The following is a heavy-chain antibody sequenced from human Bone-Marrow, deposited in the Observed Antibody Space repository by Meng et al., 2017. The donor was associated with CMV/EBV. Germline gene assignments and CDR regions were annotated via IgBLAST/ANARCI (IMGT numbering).Heavy chain of an antibody. D-gene: IGHD2-15*01. CDR3: VREGSWLTIGNWFDP. V-gene: IGHV6-1*01. CDR1: GASVSNNDTA. Sequence: SETLSLTCAISGASVSNNDTAWNWIRQSPSRGLEWLGRTYYRSKWYNDYALSVKSRIMINPDTSKNQFYLQLDPVTPEDTAVYYCVREGSWLTIGNWFDPWGQGTLVTVSS. CDR2: TYYRSKWYN. J-gene: IGHJ5*02.